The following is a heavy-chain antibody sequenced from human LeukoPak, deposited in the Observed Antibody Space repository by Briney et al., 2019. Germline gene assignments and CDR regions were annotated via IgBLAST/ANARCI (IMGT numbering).Heavy chain of an antibody. CDR2: IYYSGST. CDR3: ARDRLLWGQEYDMDV. V-gene: IGHV4-59*01. Sequence: SETLSLTYTVSGGSISCYYWSWIRQPPRKGLEWIGYIYYSGSTNYNPSLKSRVTISVDMSKNQFSLKLSSVTAADTAVYYCARDRLLWGQEYDMDVWGKGTTVTV. CDR1: GGSISCYY. D-gene: IGHD3-10*01. J-gene: IGHJ6*03.